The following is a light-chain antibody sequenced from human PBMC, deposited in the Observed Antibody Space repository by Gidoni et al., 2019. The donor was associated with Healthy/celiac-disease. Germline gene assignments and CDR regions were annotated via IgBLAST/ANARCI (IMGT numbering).Light chain of an antibody. CDR2: DAS. Sequence: DIQMTQSPSSLSASVGDRVTITCQSSQDISNYLNWYQQKPGKAPKLLIYDASNLETGVPSRFSGSGSGTYFTFTILSLQPEDIATYYCQQYDNRPTFGQGTKLEIK. CDR1: QDISNY. J-gene: IGKJ2*01. V-gene: IGKV1-33*01. CDR3: QQYDNRPT.